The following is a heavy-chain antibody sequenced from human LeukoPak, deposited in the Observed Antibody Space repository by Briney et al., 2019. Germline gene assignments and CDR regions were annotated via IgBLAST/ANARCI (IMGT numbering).Heavy chain of an antibody. D-gene: IGHD3-10*01. CDR3: ARDYYGSGSYYNLTWFDP. J-gene: IGHJ5*02. V-gene: IGHV1-2*04. CDR1: GYTFTGYY. CDR2: INPNSGGT. Sequence: ASVKVSCKASGYTFTGYYMHWVRQAPGQGLEWMGWINPNSGGTNYAQKFQGWVTMTRDTSISTAYMELSRLRSDDTAVYYCARDYYGSGSYYNLTWFDPWGQGTLVTVSS.